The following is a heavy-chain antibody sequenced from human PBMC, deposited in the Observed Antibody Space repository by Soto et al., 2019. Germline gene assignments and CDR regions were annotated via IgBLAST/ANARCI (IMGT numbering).Heavy chain of an antibody. D-gene: IGHD6-6*01. CDR3: AKDRTVAARNFDY. J-gene: IGHJ4*02. CDR1: GFAFSNYA. Sequence: RRLSRVASGFAFSNYAMHWVRQAPGKGLEWVSSISTSIDATYYADSVKGRFTISRDDSKNTLYLQMNSLRAEDSAVYYCAKDRTVAARNFDYWGQGTQVTVSS. V-gene: IGHV3-23*01. CDR2: ISTSIDAT.